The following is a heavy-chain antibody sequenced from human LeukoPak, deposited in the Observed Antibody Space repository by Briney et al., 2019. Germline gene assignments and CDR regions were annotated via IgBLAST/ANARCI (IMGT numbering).Heavy chain of an antibody. J-gene: IGHJ4*02. CDR2: MSYSGTS. V-gene: IGHV4-39*01. D-gene: IGHD4-17*01. Sequence: SETLSLTCTVSGGSVSSSSYFWGWIRQPPGKGLEWIGLMSYSGTSSYNPSLESRVTISVDMSKNQFSLKLTSVTAADTAVYYCVGSHGAYWGQGTLVIVSS. CDR1: GGSVSSSSYF. CDR3: VGSHGAY.